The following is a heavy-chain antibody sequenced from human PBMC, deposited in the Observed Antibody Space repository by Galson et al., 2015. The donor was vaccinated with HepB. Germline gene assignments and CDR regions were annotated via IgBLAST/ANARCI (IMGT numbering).Heavy chain of an antibody. CDR2: IGYSGTTT. J-gene: IGHJ4*02. CDR1: GFNFDHYA. Sequence: SLRLSCAASGFNFDHYAITWVRQAPGKGLEWVSGIGYSGTTTHYADSVKGRFTISRDNSKKTLFLQMNSLRVEDTALYYCAKVAYEYSGKYWGFDHWGQGALVTVSS. D-gene: IGHD5-12*01. V-gene: IGHV3-23*01. CDR3: AKVAYEYSGKYWGFDH.